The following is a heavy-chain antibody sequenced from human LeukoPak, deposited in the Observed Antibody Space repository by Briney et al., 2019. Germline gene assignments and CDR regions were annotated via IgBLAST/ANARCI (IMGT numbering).Heavy chain of an antibody. V-gene: IGHV3-30*02. CDR3: ARENWDFDC. D-gene: IGHD7-27*01. CDR1: GFTFSNYA. CDR2: IRFNGN. Sequence: GESLKISCAASGFTFSNYAIHWVRQAPGKGLEWVASIRFNGNFYADYVKGRFTISRDNSKSTESLQMDTLRTEDTAVYYCARENWDFDCWGQGTLVTVSS. J-gene: IGHJ4*02.